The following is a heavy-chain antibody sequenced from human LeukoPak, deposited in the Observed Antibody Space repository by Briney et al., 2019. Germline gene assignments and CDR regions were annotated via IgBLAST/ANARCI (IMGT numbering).Heavy chain of an antibody. J-gene: IGHJ4*02. CDR2: FDPEDGET. V-gene: IGHV1-24*01. Sequence: ASVKVSCKVSGYTLTELSMHWVRQAPGKGLEWMGGFDPEDGETIYAQKFQGRVTMTEDTSTDTAYMELSSLRSEDTAVYYCATWGRYSSSWYLDYWGQGTLVTVSS. D-gene: IGHD6-13*01. CDR3: ATWGRYSSSWYLDY. CDR1: GYTLTELS.